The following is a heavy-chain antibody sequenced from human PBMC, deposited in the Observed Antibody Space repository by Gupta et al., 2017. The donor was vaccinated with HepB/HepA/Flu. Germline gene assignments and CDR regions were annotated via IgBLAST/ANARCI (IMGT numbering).Heavy chain of an antibody. CDR1: GFTFSSYG. V-gene: IGHV3-30*18. D-gene: IGHD3-10*01. CDR3: AKDGNDGSGSYFDY. CDR2: ISYDGSNK. J-gene: IGHJ4*02. Sequence: QVQLVESGGGVVQPGRSLRLSCAASGFTFSSYGMHWVRQAPGKGLEWVAVISYDGSNKYYADSVKGRFTISRDNSKNTLYLQMNSLRAEDTAVYYCAKDGNDGSGSYFDYWGQGTLVTVSS.